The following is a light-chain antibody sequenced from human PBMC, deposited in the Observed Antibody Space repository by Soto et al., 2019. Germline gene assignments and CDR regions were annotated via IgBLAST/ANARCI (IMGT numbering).Light chain of an antibody. J-gene: IGLJ2*01. Sequence: QPVLTQSPSASASLGASVKLTCTLSSGHSSYAIAWHQQQPEKGPRYLMKLNSDGSHSKGDGIPDRFSGSSSGAERYLTISSLQSEDEPDYYCQTWGTGIRVFGGGTKVTVL. V-gene: IGLV4-69*01. CDR1: SGHSSYA. CDR3: QTWGTGIRV. CDR2: LNSDGSH.